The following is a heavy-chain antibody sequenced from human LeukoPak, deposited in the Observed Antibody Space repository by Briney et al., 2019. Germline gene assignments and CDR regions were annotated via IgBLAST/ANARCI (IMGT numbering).Heavy chain of an antibody. CDR2: VYHSGTT. J-gene: IGHJ6*03. CDR1: GGSISSSSYY. CDR3: ARVSYSSSWYYHYMDV. Sequence: SETLSLTCTVSGGSISSSSYYWGWIRQPPGKRLQWIGSVYHSGTTFYNPSLKSRVTISVDTSKNQFSLKLSSVTAADTAVYYCARVSYSSSWYYHYMDVWGKGTTVTVSS. D-gene: IGHD6-13*01. V-gene: IGHV4-39*07.